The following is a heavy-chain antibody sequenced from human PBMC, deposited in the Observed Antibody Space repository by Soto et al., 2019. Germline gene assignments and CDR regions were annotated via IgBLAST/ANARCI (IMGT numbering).Heavy chain of an antibody. J-gene: IGHJ4*02. CDR2: ISGSGGST. Sequence: EVQLLESGGGLVQPGGSLRLSCAASGFTFSSYAMRWVSQAPGKGLEWVSAISGSGGSTYYADSVKGRFTISRDNSKNTVYLQMNSLRGEDTAVYYCARRGSGSYDDYWGQGTLVTVSS. CDR3: ARRGSGSYDDY. CDR1: GFTFSSYA. V-gene: IGHV3-23*01. D-gene: IGHD1-26*01.